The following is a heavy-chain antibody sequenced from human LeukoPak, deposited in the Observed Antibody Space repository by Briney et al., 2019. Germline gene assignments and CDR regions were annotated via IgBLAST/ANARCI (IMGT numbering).Heavy chain of an antibody. J-gene: IGHJ5*02. CDR2: INHSGST. CDR3: ARMVQRNWFDP. D-gene: IGHD3-10*01. Sequence: PSETLSLTCAVYGGPFSGYNWSWIRQPPGKGLEWIGEINHSGSTNYNPSLKSRVTISVDTSKNQLSLKLSSVTAADTAVYYCARMVQRNWFDPWGQGTLVAVSS. CDR1: GGPFSGYN. V-gene: IGHV4-34*01.